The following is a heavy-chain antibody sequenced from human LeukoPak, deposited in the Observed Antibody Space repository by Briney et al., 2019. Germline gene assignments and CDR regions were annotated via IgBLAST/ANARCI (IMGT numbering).Heavy chain of an antibody. CDR3: ARVFAMVRGDDYYYMDV. J-gene: IGHJ6*03. V-gene: IGHV1-69*13. D-gene: IGHD3-10*01. CDR1: GGTFSSYA. CDR2: IIPIFGTA. Sequence: SVKVSCKASGGTFSSYAISWVRQAPGQGLEWMGGIIPIFGTANYAQKFQGRVTITADESTSTAYMELSSLRSEDTAVYCCARVFAMVRGDDYYYMDVWGKGTTVTISS.